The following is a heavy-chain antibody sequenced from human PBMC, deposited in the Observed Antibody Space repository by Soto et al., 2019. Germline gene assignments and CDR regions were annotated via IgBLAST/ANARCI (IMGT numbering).Heavy chain of an antibody. Sequence: QVQLVESGGGVVQPGRSLRLSCAASGFTFSSYGIHWVRQAPGKGLEWVAVIWYGGSNKYYADSVKGRFTISRDNSKNTLYLQMNSLRAEDTAVYYCARDPYDTSGYYYTYFDYWGQGTLVTVSS. J-gene: IGHJ4*02. V-gene: IGHV3-33*01. D-gene: IGHD3-22*01. CDR3: ARDPYDTSGYYYTYFDY. CDR1: GFTFSSYG. CDR2: IWYGGSNK.